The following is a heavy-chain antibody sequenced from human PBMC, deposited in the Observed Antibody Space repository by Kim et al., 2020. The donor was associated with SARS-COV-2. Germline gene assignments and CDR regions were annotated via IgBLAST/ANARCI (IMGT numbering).Heavy chain of an antibody. CDR2: IDSSGGST. Sequence: GGSLRLSCGASGFTFSNYAMSWVRQAPGKGLEWASTIDSSGGSTYYADSVKGRFTISRDNSKNTLYLQMNSLRAEDTAVYYCANLYCSSANCNRGWFDAWGQGTLVTVSS. V-gene: IGHV3-23*01. CDR3: ANLYCSSANCNRGWFDA. J-gene: IGHJ5*02. D-gene: IGHD2-2*01. CDR1: GFTFSNYA.